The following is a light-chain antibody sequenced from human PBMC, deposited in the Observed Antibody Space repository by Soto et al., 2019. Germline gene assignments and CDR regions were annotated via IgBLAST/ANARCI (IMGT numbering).Light chain of an antibody. CDR2: DAS. J-gene: IGKJ4*01. CDR3: QERSNWPGLT. CDR1: QVVSRS. V-gene: IGKV3D-11*01. Sequence: EIVLPQSPATLPLSQGERPTLSCRASQVVSRSLGWYQKKPGQAPRLLIYDASRRATGIPARFSGSGSGTDFTLTISSLEPEDFAVYYCQERSNWPGLTFGGGTKVEIK.